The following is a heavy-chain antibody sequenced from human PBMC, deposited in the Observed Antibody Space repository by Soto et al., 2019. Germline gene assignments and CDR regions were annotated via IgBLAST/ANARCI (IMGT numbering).Heavy chain of an antibody. D-gene: IGHD3-10*01. CDR3: ARGAPYGSGSYYKD. Sequence: EVQMVETGGGLIQPGGSLRLSCADSGFTVSSNYMSWVRQAPGKGLEWVSVIYSGGSTYYADSVKGRFTISRDNSKNTLYLQRTRLIVDDTDVYYCARGAPYGSGSYYKDLGQGTLVTVSS. CDR2: IYSGGST. CDR1: GFTVSSNY. V-gene: IGHV3-53*02. J-gene: IGHJ1*01.